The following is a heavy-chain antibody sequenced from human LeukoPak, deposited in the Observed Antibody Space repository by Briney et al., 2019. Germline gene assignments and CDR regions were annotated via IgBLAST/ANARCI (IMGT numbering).Heavy chain of an antibody. J-gene: IGHJ6*03. CDR1: GGSISSYY. Sequence: PSETLSLTCTVSGGSISSYYWSWIRQPPGKGLEWIGYIYYSGSTNYNPSLKSRVTISVDTSKNQFSLKLSSVTAADTAVYYCARAEITMIDRGYYYMDVWGKGTTVTVSS. CDR2: IYYSGST. D-gene: IGHD3-22*01. V-gene: IGHV4-59*08. CDR3: ARAEITMIDRGYYYMDV.